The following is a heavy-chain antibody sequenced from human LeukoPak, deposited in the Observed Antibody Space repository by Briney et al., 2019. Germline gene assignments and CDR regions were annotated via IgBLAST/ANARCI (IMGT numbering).Heavy chain of an antibody. Sequence: GGSLRLSCAASGFTFSNARMSWVRQAPGKGLEWVGRIKRKTDGGTTDYAAPVKGRFTISRDDSKNTLYMQINSLKNEDTAVYYCTGSSLATNDNWGQGTLVTVSS. CDR1: GFTFSNAR. CDR3: TGSSLATNDN. CDR2: IKRKTDGGTT. D-gene: IGHD6-13*01. J-gene: IGHJ4*02. V-gene: IGHV3-15*01.